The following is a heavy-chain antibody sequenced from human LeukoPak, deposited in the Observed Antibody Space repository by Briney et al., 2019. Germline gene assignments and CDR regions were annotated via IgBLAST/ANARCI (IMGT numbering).Heavy chain of an antibody. D-gene: IGHD5-24*01. Sequence: SETLSLTCTVSTGSINTYFWTWVRQPAGKGLEWIGRISDSGRAYYNPSLESRVTISLDTSNNQFSLKVTSVPAADTAVYYCARGKEMTRISGYYSFDYWGQGTLVSVSS. CDR3: ARGKEMTRISGYYSFDY. CDR1: TGSINTYF. CDR2: ISDSGRA. J-gene: IGHJ4*02. V-gene: IGHV4-4*07.